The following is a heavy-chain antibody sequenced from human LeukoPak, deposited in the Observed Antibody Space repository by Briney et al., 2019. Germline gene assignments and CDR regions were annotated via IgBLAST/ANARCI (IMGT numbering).Heavy chain of an antibody. CDR1: EFTFSSNA. J-gene: IGHJ4*02. D-gene: IGHD3-9*01. CDR2: IRGSGGGT. V-gene: IGHV3-23*01. Sequence: GGSLRLSCAASEFTFSSNARSWVRQAPGKGLEWVSAIRGSGGGTYYADSVKGRFTISRDNSKNTLYLQMNSLRAEDTAVYYCAKVRSDYYDILTGNYNPLFDYWGQGTLVTVSS. CDR3: AKVRSDYYDILTGNYNPLFDY.